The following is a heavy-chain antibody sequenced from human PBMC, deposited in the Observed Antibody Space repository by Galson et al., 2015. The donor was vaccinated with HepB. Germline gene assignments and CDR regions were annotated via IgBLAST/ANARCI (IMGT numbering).Heavy chain of an antibody. Sequence: SVKVSCKASGYTFTSYGISWVRQAPGQGLEWMGWISAYNGNTNYAQKLQGRVTMTTDTSTSTAYMELRSLRSDDTAVYYCARQFFHCSSTSCPPEYYYYYGMDVWGQGTTVTVSS. CDR3: ARQFFHCSSTSCPPEYYYYYGMDV. CDR1: GYTFTSYG. J-gene: IGHJ6*02. D-gene: IGHD2-2*01. CDR2: ISAYNGNT. V-gene: IGHV1-18*04.